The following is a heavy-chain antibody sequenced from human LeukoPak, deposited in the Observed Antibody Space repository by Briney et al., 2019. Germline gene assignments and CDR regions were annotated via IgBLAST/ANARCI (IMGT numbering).Heavy chain of an antibody. V-gene: IGHV1-69*13. CDR3: VRQQPLLWFGELFPGALDY. Sequence: SVKVSCKASGGTFTSYAISWVRQAPGQGLEWMGGIIPIFGTANYAQKFQGRVTITADESTSTAYMELRSLRSDDTAVYYCVRQQPLLWFGELFPGALDYWGQGTLVTVSS. CDR2: IIPIFGTA. CDR1: GGTFTSYA. D-gene: IGHD3-10*01. J-gene: IGHJ4*02.